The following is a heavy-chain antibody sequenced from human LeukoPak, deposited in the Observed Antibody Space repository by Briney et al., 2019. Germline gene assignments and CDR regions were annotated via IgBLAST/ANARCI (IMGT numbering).Heavy chain of an antibody. CDR1: GFTFSSYA. CDR3: ARDQIAVAGPRYFDL. D-gene: IGHD6-19*01. Sequence: GRSLRLSCAASGFTFSSYAMHWVRQAPGKGLEWVAVISYDGSNKYYADSVKGRFTISRDNSKNTLYLQMNSLRAEDTAVYYCARDQIAVAGPRYFDLWGRGTLVTVSS. V-gene: IGHV3-30-3*01. J-gene: IGHJ2*01. CDR2: ISYDGSNK.